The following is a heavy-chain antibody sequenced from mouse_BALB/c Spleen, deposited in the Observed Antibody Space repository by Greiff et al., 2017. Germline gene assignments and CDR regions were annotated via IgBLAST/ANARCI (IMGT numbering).Heavy chain of an antibody. CDR3: ARPYDYDGGWFAY. V-gene: IGHV2-6-2*01. CDR2: IWSDGST. D-gene: IGHD2-4*01. CDR1: GFSLTSYG. J-gene: IGHJ3*01. Sequence: QVQLQQSGPDLVAPSQSLSITCTVSGFSLTSYGVHWVRQPPGKGLEWLVVIWSDGSTTYNSALKSRLSISKDNSKSQVFLKMNSLQTDDTAMYYCARPYDYDGGWFAYWGQGTLVTVSA.